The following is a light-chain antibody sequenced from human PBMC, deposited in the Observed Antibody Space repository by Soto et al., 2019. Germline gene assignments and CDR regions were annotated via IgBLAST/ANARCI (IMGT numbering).Light chain of an antibody. Sequence: EIVMTQSPVTLSVSPGERATLSCRASQSVSSNLAWYQQKPGQAPSRLIYGAFTRATGIPARFSGTGSGTEFTLTISSLQSEDFALYYCQQYNDWPLTFGQGTKVDI. V-gene: IGKV3-15*01. CDR2: GAF. CDR3: QQYNDWPLT. CDR1: QSVSSN. J-gene: IGKJ1*01.